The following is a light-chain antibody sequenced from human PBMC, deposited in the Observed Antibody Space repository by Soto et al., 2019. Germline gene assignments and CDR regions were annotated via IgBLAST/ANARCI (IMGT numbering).Light chain of an antibody. CDR3: CSYAGTYTYV. Sequence: ALTQPRSVSGSPGQSVTISCTGTSSDVGGYQYVSWYQQHPGKAPKLMIYDVTKRPSGVPDRFSGSKSGNTASLTISGLQADDEADYYCCSYAGTYTYVFGTGTKVTVL. V-gene: IGLV2-11*01. CDR2: DVT. J-gene: IGLJ1*01. CDR1: SSDVGGYQY.